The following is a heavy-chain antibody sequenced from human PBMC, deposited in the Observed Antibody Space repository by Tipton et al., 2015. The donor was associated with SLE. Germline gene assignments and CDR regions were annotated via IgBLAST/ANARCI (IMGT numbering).Heavy chain of an antibody. CDR1: GDSIKSHY. CDR3: ARMRYYYDNSVTHREYFQY. V-gene: IGHV4-59*11. CDR2: IYYSGRT. Sequence: TLSLTCTVSGDSIKSHYWTWIRQPPGKGLEWIGYIYYSGRTNYNPSLKSRVTISVDTSNNQFSLNLSSVTAADTAVYYCARMRYYYDNSVTHREYFQYWGQGTLVTVSS. J-gene: IGHJ1*01. D-gene: IGHD3-22*01.